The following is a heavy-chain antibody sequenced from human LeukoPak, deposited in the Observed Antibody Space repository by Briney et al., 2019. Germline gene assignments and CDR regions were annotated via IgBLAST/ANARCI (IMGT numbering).Heavy chain of an antibody. CDR2: INHSGST. Sequence: PSETLSLTCAGYGGSFSGYYWSWIRQPPGKGLEWIGEINHSGSTNYNPSLKSRVTISVDTSKNQFSLKLSSVTAADTAVYYCARGSRGYVPDYFDYWGQGTLVTVSS. J-gene: IGHJ4*02. CDR1: GGSFSGYY. D-gene: IGHD5-12*01. V-gene: IGHV4-34*01. CDR3: ARGSRGYVPDYFDY.